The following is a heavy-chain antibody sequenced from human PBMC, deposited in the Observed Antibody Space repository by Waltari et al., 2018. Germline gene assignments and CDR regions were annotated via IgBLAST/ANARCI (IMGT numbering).Heavy chain of an antibody. CDR3: ASLGGLWFGELLGYFQH. D-gene: IGHD3-10*01. J-gene: IGHJ1*01. V-gene: IGHV4-38-2*02. CDR2: IYHSGST. Sequence: QVQLQESGPGLVKPSETLSLTCTVSGYSISSGYYWGWIRQPPGKGLEWIGSIYHSGSTYYNPSLKSRVTISVDTSKNQFSLKLSSVTAADTAVYYCASLGGLWFGELLGYFQHWGQGTLVTVSS. CDR1: GYSISSGYY.